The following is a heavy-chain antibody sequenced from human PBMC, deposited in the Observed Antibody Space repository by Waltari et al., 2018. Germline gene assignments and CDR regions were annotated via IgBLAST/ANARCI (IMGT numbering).Heavy chain of an antibody. Sequence: QVQLVQSGAEVKKPGASVKVSCKASGYTFTGYYMHWVRQAPGQGLEWMGWINPNSGGTNYAQKFQGWVTMTRDTSISTAYMELSRLRSDDTAVYYCARDGAAAGGGVYFDYWGQGTLVTVSS. V-gene: IGHV1-2*04. J-gene: IGHJ4*02. D-gene: IGHD6-13*01. CDR3: ARDGAAAGGGVYFDY. CDR2: INPNSGGT. CDR1: GYTFTGYY.